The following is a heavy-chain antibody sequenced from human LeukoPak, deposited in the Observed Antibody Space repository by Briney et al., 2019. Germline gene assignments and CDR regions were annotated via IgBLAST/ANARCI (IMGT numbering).Heavy chain of an antibody. CDR3: ARSEYSSSWNSYYYYMDV. D-gene: IGHD6-13*01. V-gene: IGHV3-48*03. CDR2: ISSSGSTI. CDR1: GFTFSSYE. J-gene: IGHJ6*03. Sequence: GGSLRLSCAASGFTFSSYEMNWVRQAPGKGLEWVSYISSSGSTIYYADSVKGRFTISRDNAKNSLYLQMNSLRAEDTAVYYCARSEYSSSWNSYYYYMDVWGKGTTVTISS.